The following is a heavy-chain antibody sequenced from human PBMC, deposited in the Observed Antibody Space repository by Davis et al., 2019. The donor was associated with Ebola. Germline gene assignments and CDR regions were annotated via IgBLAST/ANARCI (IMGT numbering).Heavy chain of an antibody. J-gene: IGHJ4*02. D-gene: IGHD4/OR15-4a*01. CDR1: GGSISRYY. V-gene: IGHV4-59*01. CDR3: ASVDYADHAFDN. Sequence: PSETLSLTCTVSGGSISRYYWSWIRQPPGKGLEWIGYIYYSGSTNYNPSLKSRVTISIDTSNSQFSLRLTSVTAADTAVYYCASVDYADHAFDNWGQGTLVTVSS. CDR2: IYYSGST.